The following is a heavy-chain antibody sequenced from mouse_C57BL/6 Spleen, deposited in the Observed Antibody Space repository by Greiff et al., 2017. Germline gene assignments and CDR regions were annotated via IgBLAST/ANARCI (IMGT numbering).Heavy chain of an antibody. CDR3: ARARTLDYFAY. V-gene: IGHV1-69*01. J-gene: IGHJ2*01. Sequence: QVQLQQPGAELVMPGASVKLSCKASGYTFTSYWMHWVKQRPGQGLEWIGAIDPSDSYTNYNPKFKGKSTLTVDKSSSTAYMQLSSLTSEASAVYDCARARTLDYFAYWGHGTTLTVSS. CDR1: GYTFTSYW. CDR2: IDPSDSYT.